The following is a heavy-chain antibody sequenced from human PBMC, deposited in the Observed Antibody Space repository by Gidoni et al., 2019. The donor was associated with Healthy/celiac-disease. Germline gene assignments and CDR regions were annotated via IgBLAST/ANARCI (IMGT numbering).Heavy chain of an antibody. D-gene: IGHD1-26*01. CDR3: ARVNLWEQDYYYYYGMDV. V-gene: IGHV1-2*02. J-gene: IGHJ6*02. Sequence: QVQLVQSGAEVKKPGAAVKVSCKASGYTFTGYYRHWVRQAPGQGLEWMGWINPNSGGTNYAQKFQGRVTMTRDTSISTAYMELSRLRSDDTAVYYCARVNLWEQDYYYYYGMDVWGQGTTVTVSS. CDR1: GYTFTGYY. CDR2: INPNSGGT.